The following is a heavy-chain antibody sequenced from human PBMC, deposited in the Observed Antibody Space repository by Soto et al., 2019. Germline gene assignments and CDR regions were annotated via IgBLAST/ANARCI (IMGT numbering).Heavy chain of an antibody. CDR3: ARDSSGNWFDP. V-gene: IGHV4-4*07. Sequence: SETLSLTCTVSGASISSYFWSWIRQPAGKGLEWIGRIYTSGSTDYNPSLESRVTMSVDTSKNQFSLKLSSVTAADTAVYYCARDSSGNWFDPWGQGTLVTVSS. CDR2: IYTSGST. D-gene: IGHD3-22*01. CDR1: GASISSYF. J-gene: IGHJ5*02.